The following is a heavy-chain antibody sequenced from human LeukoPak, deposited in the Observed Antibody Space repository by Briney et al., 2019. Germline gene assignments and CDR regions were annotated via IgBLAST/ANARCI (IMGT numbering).Heavy chain of an antibody. D-gene: IGHD2-15*01. Sequence: SETLSLTCTVSGGSISSNSYYWSWIRQPAGKGLEWIGRIYTSGSTDYNPSLKSRVTISKDTSKNEFSLKLSSVTAADTAVYYCARDSPPAHCSGGSCYFDYWGQGTLVTVSS. J-gene: IGHJ4*02. CDR1: GGSISSNSYY. V-gene: IGHV4-61*02. CDR3: ARDSPPAHCSGGSCYFDY. CDR2: IYTSGST.